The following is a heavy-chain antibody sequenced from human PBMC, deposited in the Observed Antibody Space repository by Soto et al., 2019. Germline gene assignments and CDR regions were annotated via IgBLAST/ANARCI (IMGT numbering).Heavy chain of an antibody. D-gene: IGHD2-2*01. CDR3: AKAKGRRYCSRTSCLYPFDY. Sequence: EVQLLESGGGLVQPGGSLRLSCTASGFTFSTYGVRWVRQAPGKGLEWVSTISDSGSTYYADSVKGRFTISRDNSKNTLYLEMNSLRAEDTAVYYCAKAKGRRYCSRTSCLYPFDYLGQGTPVTVSS. CDR2: ISDSGST. J-gene: IGHJ4*02. CDR1: GFTFSTYG. V-gene: IGHV3-23*01.